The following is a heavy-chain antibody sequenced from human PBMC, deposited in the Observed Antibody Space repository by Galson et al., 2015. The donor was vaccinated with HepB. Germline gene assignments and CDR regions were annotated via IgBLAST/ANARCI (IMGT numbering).Heavy chain of an antibody. V-gene: IGHV3-53*01. J-gene: IGHJ3*02. CDR3: ARAYRAYAFDI. Sequence: SLRLSCAASGFTVSSSYMSWVRQAPGKGLEWVSVIYSGGSTYYADSVKGRFTISRDNSKNTLYLQMNSLRAEDTAVYYCARAYRAYAFDIWGQGTMVTVSS. D-gene: IGHD1-14*01. CDR1: GFTVSSSY. CDR2: IYSGGST.